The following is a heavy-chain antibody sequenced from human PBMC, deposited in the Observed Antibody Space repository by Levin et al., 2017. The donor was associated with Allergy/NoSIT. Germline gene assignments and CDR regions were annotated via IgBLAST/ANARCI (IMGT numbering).Heavy chain of an antibody. Sequence: HPGGSLRLSCAASGFAVNTKSMNWVRQSPGEGLEWVSVIYSAGATYYADSVKGRFTISRDDSKNTVFLQMNSLRAEDTAVYYCESTYYYDRSDFDYWGQGTLVTVSS. CDR2: IYSAGAT. D-gene: IGHD3-22*01. V-gene: IGHV3-66*01. CDR1: GFAVNTKS. CDR3: ESTYYYDRSDFDY. J-gene: IGHJ4*02.